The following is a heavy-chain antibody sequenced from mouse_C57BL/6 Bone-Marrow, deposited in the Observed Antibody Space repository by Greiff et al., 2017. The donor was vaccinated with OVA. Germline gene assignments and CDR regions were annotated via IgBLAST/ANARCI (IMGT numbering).Heavy chain of an antibody. CDR3: TTDSSGYGDYGY. CDR1: GFNIKDDY. D-gene: IGHD3-2*02. Sequence: EVQLQQSGAELVRPGASVKLSCTASGFNIKDDYMHWVKQRPEQGLEWIGWIDPENGDTEYASKFQGKATITADTSSNTAYLRHSSLTSEDTAVYYCTTDSSGYGDYGYWGQGTTLAVSS. J-gene: IGHJ2*01. V-gene: IGHV14-4*01. CDR2: IDPENGDT.